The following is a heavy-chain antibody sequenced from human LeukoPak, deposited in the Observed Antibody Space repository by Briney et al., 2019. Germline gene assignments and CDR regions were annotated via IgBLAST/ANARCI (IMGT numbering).Heavy chain of an antibody. D-gene: IGHD3-22*01. Sequence: ASVKVSCKASGYTFTSYGISWVRQAPGQGLEWMGWISAYNGNTNYAQKLQGRVTMTTDTSTSTAYMELRSLRSDDTAVYYCASSYYDSSGYYLEYFQHWGQGTLVTVSS. J-gene: IGHJ1*01. CDR2: ISAYNGNT. CDR1: GYTFTSYG. V-gene: IGHV1-18*01. CDR3: ASSYYDSSGYYLEYFQH.